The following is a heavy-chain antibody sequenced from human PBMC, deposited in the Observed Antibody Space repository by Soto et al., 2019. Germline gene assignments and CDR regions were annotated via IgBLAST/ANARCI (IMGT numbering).Heavy chain of an antibody. J-gene: IGHJ4*02. Sequence: LGGSLRLSCAVSGLTFNSYGMHWVRQAPGKGLEWVAVISSDGGDKDYVDSVKGRFSIYRDNIKNTLFLQMNSLRAEDTAVYYCAKDAYYGSSGYYYYFDYWGQGTQVTVSS. CDR2: ISSDGGDK. CDR1: GLTFNSYG. V-gene: IGHV3-30*18. CDR3: AKDAYYGSSGYYYYFDY. D-gene: IGHD3-22*01.